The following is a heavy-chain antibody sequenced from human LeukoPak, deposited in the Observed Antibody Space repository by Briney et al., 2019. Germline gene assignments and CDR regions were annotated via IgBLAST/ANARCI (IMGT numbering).Heavy chain of an antibody. CDR1: GYTFASYG. V-gene: IGHV1-18*01. D-gene: IGHD3-3*01. Sequence: ASVKVSCKTSGYTFASYGVSWVRQAPGQGLAWMGWISGYNGVTRYPQTFQDRITMTTDTSASTVYMELKNLTSDDTAVYFCARDFSNFGDFWGQGTLITVSA. CDR2: ISGYNGVT. CDR3: ARDFSNFGDF. J-gene: IGHJ4*02.